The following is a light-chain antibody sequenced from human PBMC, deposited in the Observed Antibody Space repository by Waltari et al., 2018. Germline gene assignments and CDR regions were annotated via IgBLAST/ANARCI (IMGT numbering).Light chain of an antibody. CDR3: QQRSNWPPIT. CDR2: DAS. CDR1: QSVGTY. Sequence: DIVLTQSPATLSLSPVESATLSCRASQSVGTYLSWYQQKPGQAPRLLIYDASNRATGIPARFSGSGSGTDFTLTISSLEPEDFAVYYCQQRSNWPPITFGQGTRLELK. J-gene: IGKJ5*01. V-gene: IGKV3-11*01.